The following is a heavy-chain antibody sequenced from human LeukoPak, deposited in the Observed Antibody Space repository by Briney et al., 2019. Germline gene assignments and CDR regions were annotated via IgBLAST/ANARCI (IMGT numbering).Heavy chain of an antibody. CDR3: ARRSFCAGDCLCLDY. J-gene: IGHJ4*02. D-gene: IGHD2-21*02. V-gene: IGHV4-39*01. CDR2: MYYSGVT. CDR1: GDSLTSNNYF. Sequence: PSETLSLTCIVSGDSLTSNNYFWGWLRQSPGKGLEWLGSMYYSGVTYYSPSFKSRITMSLDTSNNQFSLRLNSVTAADTAVYYCARRSFCAGDCLCLDYWGQGILVTVSS.